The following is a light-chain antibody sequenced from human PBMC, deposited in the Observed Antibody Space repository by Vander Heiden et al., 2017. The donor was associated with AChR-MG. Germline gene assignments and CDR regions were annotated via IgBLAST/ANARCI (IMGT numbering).Light chain of an antibody. CDR3: QQDHVWPLT. CDR2: GAS. Sequence: EIVMTQSPATLSVSPGERVTLSCRASQNVTSNLASNLAWYQQKPGQAPRLLISGASTRATGIPARFSGSGSGTEFTLTINILRSEDFAVYYCQQDHVWPLTSGGGTTVEIK. V-gene: IGKV3-15*01. CDR1: QNVTSNLASN. J-gene: IGKJ4*01.